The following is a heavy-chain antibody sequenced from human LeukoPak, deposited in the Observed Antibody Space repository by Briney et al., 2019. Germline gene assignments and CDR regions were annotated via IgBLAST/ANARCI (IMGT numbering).Heavy chain of an antibody. CDR1: GFTFSSYG. V-gene: IGHV3-30*18. D-gene: IGHD3-22*01. J-gene: IGHJ4*02. CDR3: AKLGFDSSGSHSLVDY. CDR2: VSYDGSKK. Sequence: GGSLTLSCAASGFTFSSYGMHWVRQAPGKGLEWVGFVSYDGSKKFYADFVKGRFSISRDNSKNTLYVQMNSLGAEDTALYYCAKLGFDSSGSHSLVDYWGQGTPVTVSS.